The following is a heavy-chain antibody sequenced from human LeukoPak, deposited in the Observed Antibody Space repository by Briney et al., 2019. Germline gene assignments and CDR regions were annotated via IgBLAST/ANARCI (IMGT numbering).Heavy chain of an antibody. V-gene: IGHV4-34*01. J-gene: IGHJ4*02. CDR3: ASAVSVGVPAAILDY. D-gene: IGHD2-2*02. CDR2: INHSGST. Sequence: SETLSLTCAVYGGSFSGYYWSWIRQPPGKGLEWIGEINHSGSTNYNPSVKSRVTISVDTSKHQFSLKLSSVTAADTAVYYCASAVSVGVPAAILDYWGQGTLGTGSS. CDR1: GGSFSGYY.